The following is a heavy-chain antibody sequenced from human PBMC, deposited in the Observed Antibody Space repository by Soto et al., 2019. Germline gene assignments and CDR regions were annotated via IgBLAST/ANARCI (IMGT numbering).Heavy chain of an antibody. CDR1: GGSFSGYY. D-gene: IGHD3-10*01. CDR2: INHGGST. V-gene: IGHV4-34*01. Sequence: SETLSLTCAVYGGSFSGYYWSWIRQPPGKGLEWIGEINHGGSTNYNPSLKSRVTISVDTSKNQFSLKLSSVTAADTAVYYCATKGYYGSGSYYNGLNWFDPWGQGTLVTVSS. J-gene: IGHJ5*02. CDR3: ATKGYYGSGSYYNGLNWFDP.